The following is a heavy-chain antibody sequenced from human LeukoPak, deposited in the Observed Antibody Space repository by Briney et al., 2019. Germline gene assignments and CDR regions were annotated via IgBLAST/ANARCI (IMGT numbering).Heavy chain of an antibody. V-gene: IGHV1-2*02. CDR3: ARGSLRYFDY. CDR2: INPNSGDT. J-gene: IGHJ4*02. Sequence: ASVKVSCMASGYTFSVYYMHWVRQAPGQGLEWMGWINPNSGDTNYAQKFQDRVTMTRDTSISTAYMDLTRLRFDDTAVYYCARGSLRYFDYWGQASEVTVSS. D-gene: IGHD2-15*01. CDR1: GYTFSVYY.